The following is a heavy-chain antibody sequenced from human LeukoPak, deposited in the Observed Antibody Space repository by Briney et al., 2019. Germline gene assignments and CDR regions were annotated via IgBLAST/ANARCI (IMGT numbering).Heavy chain of an antibody. J-gene: IGHJ4*02. CDR1: GFTVSSNY. CDR2: ISSRSSYI. CDR3: ARGGDGYNFWFDY. Sequence: PGGSLRLSCAASGFTVSSNYMSWVRQAPGKGLEWVSSISSRSSYIYYADSVKGRFTISRDNAKNSLYLQMNSLRAEDTAVYYCARGGDGYNFWFDYWGQGTLVTVSS. D-gene: IGHD5-24*01. V-gene: IGHV3-21*01.